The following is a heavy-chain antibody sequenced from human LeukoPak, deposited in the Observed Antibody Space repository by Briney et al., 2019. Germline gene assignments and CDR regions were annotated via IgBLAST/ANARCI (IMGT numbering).Heavy chain of an antibody. V-gene: IGHV4-4*07. D-gene: IGHD6-13*01. Sequence: SETLSLTCTVSGGSISSYYWSWIRQSAGKGLEWIGHIYSSGSTNYSPSLKSRVTMSVDTSKNQFSLKLSSVTAAGTAVYYCARGGLVIPAAAFDYWGQGTLVTVSS. CDR1: GGSISSYY. J-gene: IGHJ4*02. CDR3: ARGGLVIPAAAFDY. CDR2: IYSSGST.